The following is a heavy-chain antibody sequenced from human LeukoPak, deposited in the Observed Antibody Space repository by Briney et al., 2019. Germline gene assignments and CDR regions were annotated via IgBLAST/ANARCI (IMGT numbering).Heavy chain of an antibody. CDR1: GFTFDDYA. D-gene: IGHD2-8*02. CDR2: IGWNSGNI. J-gene: IGHJ2*01. V-gene: IGHV3-9*01. Sequence: GRSLRLSCAASGFTFDDYATHWVRQVPGKGLQWVAGIGWNSGNIDYADSVKGRFTISRDNAKNSLYLQMNSLSVEDTALYYCAKDGAGGRYWYFDIWGRGTPVTVSS. CDR3: AKDGAGGRYWYFDI.